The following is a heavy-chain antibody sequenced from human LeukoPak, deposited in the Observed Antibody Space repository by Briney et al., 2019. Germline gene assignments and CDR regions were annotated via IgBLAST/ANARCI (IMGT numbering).Heavy chain of an antibody. J-gene: IGHJ6*02. V-gene: IGHV1-69*04. CDR1: GGTFSSYA. Sequence: GASVKVSCKASGGTFSSYAISWVRQAPGQGLEWMGRIIPIFGVSNYAQKFQGRVTNTADKATSTAYMELSSLRSEDTAVYYCATGYCSGGSCYSSDNYYYGMDVWSQGTTVTVSS. CDR3: ATGYCSGGSCYSSDNYYYGMDV. D-gene: IGHD2-15*01. CDR2: IIPIFGVS.